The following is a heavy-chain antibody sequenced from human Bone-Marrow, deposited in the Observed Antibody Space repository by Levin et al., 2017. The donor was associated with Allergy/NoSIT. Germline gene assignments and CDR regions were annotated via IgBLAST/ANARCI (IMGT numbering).Heavy chain of an antibody. CDR1: GGSFSGYY. CDR3: AREGYCSSTTCYEVWYYYYYMDV. CDR2: INHSGST. V-gene: IGHV4-34*01. J-gene: IGHJ6*03. D-gene: IGHD2-2*01. Sequence: PSETLSLTCAVYGGSFSGYYWSWIRQPPGKGLEWIGEINHSGSTNYNPSLKSRVTISVDTSKNQFSLKLSSVTAADTAVYYCAREGYCSSTTCYEVWYYYYYMDVWGKGTTVTVSS.